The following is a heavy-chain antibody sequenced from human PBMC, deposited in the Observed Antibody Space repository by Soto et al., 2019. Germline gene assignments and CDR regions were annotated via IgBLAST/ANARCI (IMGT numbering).Heavy chain of an antibody. CDR1: GFTFSTYS. CDR3: ARYLIIARAFDI. V-gene: IGHV3-48*04. Sequence: PGGSLRLSCSVSGFTFSTYSMAWIRQAPGKGLEWLSYISSSSSVIYYADSVKGRITVSRDNGKNALILQMHSLRADDTAVYYCARYLIIARAFDISGQGPAVTVSS. J-gene: IGHJ3*02. CDR2: ISSSSSVI. D-gene: IGHD3-16*01.